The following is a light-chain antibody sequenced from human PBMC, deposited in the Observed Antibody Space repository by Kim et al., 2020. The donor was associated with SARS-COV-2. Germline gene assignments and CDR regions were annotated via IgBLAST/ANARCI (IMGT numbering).Light chain of an antibody. J-gene: IGKJ5*01. CDR2: DAS. CDR3: QQRGS. Sequence: TLSVAPGPRATRSCRASQYITRSIAWYQQRPGQAPRILIYDASTGATGSPARLSGSGSGTDFTRTSSNLEPEDFAVYRCQQRGSFGQGTRLEIK. V-gene: IGKV3-11*01. CDR1: QYITRS.